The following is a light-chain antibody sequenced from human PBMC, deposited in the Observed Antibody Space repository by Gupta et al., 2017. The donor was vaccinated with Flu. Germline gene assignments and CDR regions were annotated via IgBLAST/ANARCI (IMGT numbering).Light chain of an antibody. CDR3: QQRSNWPPLT. CDR1: QSISSY. CDR2: DAS. Sequence: ATLSLSPGESATLSCRASQSISSYFAWYQQKPGQAPRLLIYDASNRAPGVPARFSGSGSGTDFTLTISSLEPEDFAVYYCQQRSNWPPLTFGGGTKVEIK. J-gene: IGKJ4*01. V-gene: IGKV3-11*01.